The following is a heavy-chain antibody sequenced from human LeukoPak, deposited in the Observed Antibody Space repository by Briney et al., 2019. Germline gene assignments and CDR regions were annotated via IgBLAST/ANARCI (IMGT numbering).Heavy chain of an antibody. V-gene: IGHV3-20*04. Sequence: PGGSLRLSCAASGFTFSNYGMHWVRQAPGKGLEWVSGINWNGGSTGYADSVRGRFTISRDNAKNSLYLQMNSLRAEDTALYYCARVNYDILTGYSWGGDFWGQGTLVTVSS. D-gene: IGHD3-9*01. CDR1: GFTFSNYG. CDR3: ARVNYDILTGYSWGGDF. CDR2: INWNGGST. J-gene: IGHJ4*02.